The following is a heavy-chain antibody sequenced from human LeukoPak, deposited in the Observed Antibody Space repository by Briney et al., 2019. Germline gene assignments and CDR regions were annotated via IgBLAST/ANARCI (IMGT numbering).Heavy chain of an antibody. V-gene: IGHV4-38-2*01. Sequence: PSETLSLTCAVSGDSISSGYYWGWIRQPPGKGLEWMGNIHHTGTTYHSPPLKSRVTISVDTSQNQFFLKLTSVTAADTGVYYFARLLPVAANWFDPWRQGTLVGVSS. J-gene: IGHJ5*02. CDR3: ARLLPVAANWFDP. CDR1: GDSISSGYY. CDR2: IHHTGTT. D-gene: IGHD6-25*01.